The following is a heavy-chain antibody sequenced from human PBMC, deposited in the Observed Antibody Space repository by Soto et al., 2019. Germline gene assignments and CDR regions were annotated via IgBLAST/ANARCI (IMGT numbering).Heavy chain of an antibody. V-gene: IGHV5-51*01. D-gene: IGHD3-9*01. CDR2: IYPGDSDT. Sequence: GESLKISCKGSGYSFTSYWIGWVRQMPGKGLEWMGIIYPGDSDTRYSPSFQGQVTISADKSISTAYLQWSSLQASDTATYYCTKGAYRTAQRLLDWGRGLCGKGNPVTVYS. CDR1: GYSFTSYW. J-gene: IGHJ6*04. CDR3: TKGAYRTAQRLLDWGRGL.